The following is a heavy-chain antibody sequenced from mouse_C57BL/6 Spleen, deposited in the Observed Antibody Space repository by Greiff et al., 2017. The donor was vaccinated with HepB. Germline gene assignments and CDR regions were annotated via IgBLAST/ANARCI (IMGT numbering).Heavy chain of an antibody. CDR2: INPNNGGT. J-gene: IGHJ2*01. V-gene: IGHV1-22*01. D-gene: IGHD1-1*01. CDR3: ARPYYYGSSLYYFDY. CDR1: GYTFTDYN. Sequence: VQLQQSGPELVKPGASVKMSCKASGYTFTDYNMHWVKQSHGKSLEWIGYINPNNGGTSYNQKFKGEATLTVNKSSSTAYMELRSLTSEDSAVYYCARPYYYGSSLYYFDYWGQGTTLTVSS.